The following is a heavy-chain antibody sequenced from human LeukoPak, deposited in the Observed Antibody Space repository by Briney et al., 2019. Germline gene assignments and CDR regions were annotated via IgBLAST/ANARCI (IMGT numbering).Heavy chain of an antibody. V-gene: IGHV4-39*01. J-gene: IGHJ4*02. CDR2: IYYSGST. Sequence: SETLSLTCTVSGGSISSSSYYWGWIRQPPGKGLEWIGSIYYSGSTSYNPSLKSRVPISVDTSKNPFSLKLSSVTAADTAVYYCARTYYDFWSGYYPPPYYFDYWGQGTLVTVSS. CDR1: GGSISSSSYY. D-gene: IGHD3-3*01. CDR3: ARTYYDFWSGYYPPPYYFDY.